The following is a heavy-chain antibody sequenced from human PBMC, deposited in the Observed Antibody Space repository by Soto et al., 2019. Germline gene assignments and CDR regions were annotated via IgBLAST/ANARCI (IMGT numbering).Heavy chain of an antibody. CDR2: ISGSGGST. V-gene: IGHV3-23*01. CDR3: AKSYCSGGSCYSIVDAFDI. J-gene: IGHJ3*02. Sequence: GGSLRLSCAASGFTFSSYAMSWVRQAPGKGLEWVSAISGSGGSTYYADSVKGRFTISRDNSKNTLYLQMNSLRAEDTAVYYCAKSYCSGGSCYSIVDAFDIWGQGTMVTVSS. D-gene: IGHD2-15*01. CDR1: GFTFSSYA.